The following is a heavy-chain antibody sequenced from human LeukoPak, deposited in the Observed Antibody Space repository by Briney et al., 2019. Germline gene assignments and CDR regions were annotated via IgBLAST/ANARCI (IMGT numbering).Heavy chain of an antibody. J-gene: IGHJ3*02. Sequence: PGGSLRLSCAASGFTFSSYSMNWVRQAPGKGLEWVSSISSSSSYIYYADSVKGRFTISRDNAKNSLYLQMNSLRAEDTAVYYCARDVTIWLPDDAFDIWGQGTMVTVSS. CDR2: ISSSSSYI. CDR1: GFTFSSYS. CDR3: ARDVTIWLPDDAFDI. D-gene: IGHD5-24*01. V-gene: IGHV3-21*01.